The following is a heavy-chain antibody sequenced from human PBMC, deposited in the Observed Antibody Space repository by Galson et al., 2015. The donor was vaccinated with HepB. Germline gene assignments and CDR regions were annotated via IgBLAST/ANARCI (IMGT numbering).Heavy chain of an antibody. CDR1: TFIFSTYS. J-gene: IGHJ4*02. CDR3: ARARSSSWYHPYYFDY. CDR2: ISSSSTTI. V-gene: IGHV3-48*04. D-gene: IGHD6-13*01. Sequence: SLRLSCAASTFIFSTYSMNWVRQAPGKGLEWVSYISSSSTTIYYADSVKGRFTISRDNAKNSLYLQMNSLRAEDTAVYYCARARSSSWYHPYYFDYWGQGTLVTVSS.